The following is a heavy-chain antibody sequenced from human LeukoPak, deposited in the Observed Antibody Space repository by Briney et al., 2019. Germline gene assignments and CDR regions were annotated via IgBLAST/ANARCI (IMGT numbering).Heavy chain of an antibody. CDR3: ARDISGAVAGIALDY. Sequence: GGSLRLSCAASGFTFSNYAMHWVRQAPGKGLEWVTVISYDGSNKYNADSVKGRFASSRDNSKNTLYLQMNSLRAEDTAVYFCARDISGAVAGIALDYWGQGTLVTVSS. J-gene: IGHJ4*02. CDR1: GFTFSNYA. CDR2: ISYDGSNK. V-gene: IGHV3-30*09. D-gene: IGHD6-19*01.